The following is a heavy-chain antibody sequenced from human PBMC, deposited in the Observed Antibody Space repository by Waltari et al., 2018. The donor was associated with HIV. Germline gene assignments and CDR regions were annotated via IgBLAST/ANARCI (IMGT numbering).Heavy chain of an antibody. CDR2: IYYSGST. V-gene: IGHV4-59*12. D-gene: IGHD1-26*01. Sequence: QVQLQESGPGLVKPSETLSLTCTVSGGSISSYYWSWIRQPPGKGLEWIGYIYYSGSTNYNPSLKSRVTISVDTSKNQFSLKLSSVTAADTAVYYCARERWELLDYWGQGTLVTVSS. CDR3: ARERWELLDY. CDR1: GGSISSYY. J-gene: IGHJ4*02.